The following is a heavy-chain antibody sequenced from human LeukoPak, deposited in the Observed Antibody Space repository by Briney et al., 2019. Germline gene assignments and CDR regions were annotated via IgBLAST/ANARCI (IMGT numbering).Heavy chain of an antibody. J-gene: IGHJ4*02. CDR1: GFTFSSYG. CDR2: ISGSGGST. D-gene: IGHD6-19*01. CDR3: AKGYSSSGWYYFDY. V-gene: IGHV3-23*01. Sequence: GGSLRLSCAASGFTFSSYGMRWVRQAPGKGLEWVSAISGSGGSTYYADSVKGRFTISRDNSKNTLYLQMNSLRAEDTAVYYCAKGYSSSGWYYFDYWGQGTLVTVSS.